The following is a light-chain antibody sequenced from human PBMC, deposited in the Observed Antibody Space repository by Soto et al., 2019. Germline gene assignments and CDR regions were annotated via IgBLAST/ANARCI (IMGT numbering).Light chain of an antibody. CDR3: CSYTSSSTRV. V-gene: IGLV2-14*01. CDR2: DIT. CDR1: SSDVGGYKY. Sequence: QSALTQPASVSGSPGQSITISCTGTSSDVGGYKYVSWYQQHPGRAPKLMIYDITDRPSGVSYRFSGSKSGNTASLTISGLQAEDEATYYCCSYTSSSTRVFGGGTKVTVL. J-gene: IGLJ3*02.